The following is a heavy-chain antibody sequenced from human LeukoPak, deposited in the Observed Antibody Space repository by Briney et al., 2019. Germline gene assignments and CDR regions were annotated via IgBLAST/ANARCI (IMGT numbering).Heavy chain of an antibody. D-gene: IGHD3-22*01. V-gene: IGHV1-2*06. CDR1: GYTFTGYY. CDR3: ARVSIRGYYYDSSGYYYY. Sequence: ASVKVSCKASGYTFTGYYMHWVRRAPGQGLEWMGRINPNSGGTNYAQKFQGRVTMTRDTSISTAYMELSRLRSDDTAVYYCARVSIRGYYYDSSGYYYYWGQGTLVTVSS. CDR2: INPNSGGT. J-gene: IGHJ4*02.